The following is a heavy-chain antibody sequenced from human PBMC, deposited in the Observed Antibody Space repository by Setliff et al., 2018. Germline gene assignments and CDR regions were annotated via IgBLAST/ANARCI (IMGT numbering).Heavy chain of an antibody. D-gene: IGHD2-2*01. CDR3: ARAHSSTLSVHDY. V-gene: IGHV3-74*01. Sequence: LRLSCAASGFTFSSYSMNWVRQPPGKGLEWVSRISPDGREIYYADSVKGRFTISRDNTKNTVYLQMNSLRAEDTAVYYCARAHSSTLSVHDYWGQGTLVTVSS. J-gene: IGHJ4*02. CDR2: ISPDGREI. CDR1: GFTFSSYS.